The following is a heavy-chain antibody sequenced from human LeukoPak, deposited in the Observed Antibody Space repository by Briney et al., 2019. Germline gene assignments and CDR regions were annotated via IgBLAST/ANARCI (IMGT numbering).Heavy chain of an antibody. CDR2: MNSDGSAT. Sequence: GGSLRLSCAASGFSVSNYWMHWARQAPGKGLVWVTRMNSDGSATYYADSVQGRFTISRDNAKNTLYLQMNSLRAEDTAMYFCAKGPNYFDSWGQGTLVTVSS. CDR1: GFSVSNYW. CDR3: AKGPNYFDS. V-gene: IGHV3-74*01. J-gene: IGHJ4*02.